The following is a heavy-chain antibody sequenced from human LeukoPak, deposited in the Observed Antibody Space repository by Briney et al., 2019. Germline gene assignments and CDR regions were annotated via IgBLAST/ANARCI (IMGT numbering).Heavy chain of an antibody. CDR3: ARVGDILTSYYYGMDV. Sequence: SETLSLTCTVSGGSISSYYWSWIRQPAGKGLEWIGRIYTSGSTNYNPSLKSRVTMSVDTSKNQFSLKLSSVTAADTAMYYCARVGDILTSYYYGMDVWGQGTTVTVSS. V-gene: IGHV4-4*07. CDR1: GGSISSYY. J-gene: IGHJ6*02. D-gene: IGHD3-9*01. CDR2: IYTSGST.